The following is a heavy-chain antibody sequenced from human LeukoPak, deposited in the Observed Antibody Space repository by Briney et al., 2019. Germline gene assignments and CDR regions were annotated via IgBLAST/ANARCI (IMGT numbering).Heavy chain of an antibody. Sequence: NTGGSLRLSCAASGFTFSSYGMHWVRQAPEKGLEWVSSIDNSGTYIYYADSVKGRFTISRDNSKNSLYLQMNSLRAEDTAVYYCASANPILLDYYYYYYMDVWGKGTTVTVSS. J-gene: IGHJ6*03. CDR3: ASANPILLDYYYYYYMDV. V-gene: IGHV3-21*01. CDR2: IDNSGTYI. D-gene: IGHD3-3*01. CDR1: GFTFSSYG.